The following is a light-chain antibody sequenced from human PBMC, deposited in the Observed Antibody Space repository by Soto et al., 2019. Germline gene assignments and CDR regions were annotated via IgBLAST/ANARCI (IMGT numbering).Light chain of an antibody. CDR1: SSDVGGYNY. CDR2: EVT. V-gene: IGLV2-14*01. CDR3: NSYTTTSSWV. Sequence: QSALTQPASVSGSPGQSITISCTGTSSDVGGYNYVSWYQQHPGKAPKLIIYEVTNRPSGLSNRFSGSKSGNTASLTISGLQAEDEADYYCNSYTTTSSWVFGGGTKLTVL. J-gene: IGLJ3*02.